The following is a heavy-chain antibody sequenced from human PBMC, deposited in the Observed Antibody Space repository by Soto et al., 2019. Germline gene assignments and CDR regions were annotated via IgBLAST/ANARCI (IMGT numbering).Heavy chain of an antibody. Sequence: SETLSLTCTVSGGSISSYYWSWIRQPPGKGLEWIGYIYYSGSTNYNPSLKSRVTISVDTSKNQFSLKLSSVTAADTAVYYCARGVLLWFGEPSNDYYYYGMAVWGQGTTVTVSS. CDR2: IYYSGST. V-gene: IGHV4-59*01. J-gene: IGHJ6*02. CDR1: GGSISSYY. CDR3: ARGVLLWFGEPSNDYYYYGMAV. D-gene: IGHD3-10*01.